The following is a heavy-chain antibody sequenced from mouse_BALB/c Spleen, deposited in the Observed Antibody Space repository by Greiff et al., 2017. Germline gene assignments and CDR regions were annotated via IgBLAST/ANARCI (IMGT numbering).Heavy chain of an antibody. CDR1: GYTFTSYW. Sequence: VHLVESGAELVKPGASVKMSCKASGYTFTSYWMHWVKQRPGQGLEWIGYINPSTGYTEYNQKFNDTATLTSDKSSSTAYMQLSSLTSEDSAVYYCTRFGVNWGGVDGWGRGTTVTGS. D-gene: IGHD4-1*01. CDR2: INPSTGYT. V-gene: IGHV1-7*01. CDR3: TRFGVNWGGVDG. J-gene: IGHJ2*01.